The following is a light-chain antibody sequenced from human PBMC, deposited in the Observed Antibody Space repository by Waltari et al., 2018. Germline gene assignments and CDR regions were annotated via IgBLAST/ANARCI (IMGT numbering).Light chain of an antibody. CDR2: KIN. CDR1: SGSASTTSY. CDR3: LVYMGSGIWV. Sequence: QTVVTQEPSLSVSPGGTVTLTCALSSGSASTTSYVSWYQQTPGQAPRTLVYKINSRSSGVPDRFSGSILGNKAALTITGAQADDESDYYCLVYMGSGIWVFGGGTELTVL. J-gene: IGLJ3*02. V-gene: IGLV8-61*01.